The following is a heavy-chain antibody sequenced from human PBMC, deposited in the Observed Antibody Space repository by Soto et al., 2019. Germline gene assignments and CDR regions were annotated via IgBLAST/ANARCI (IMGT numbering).Heavy chain of an antibody. D-gene: IGHD2-8*02. CDR2: ILVDGRT. J-gene: IGHJ3*02. CDR3: AKETATGGGAFDI. Sequence: GWALRLSCAAPGFICSSYHMSWVRQAPGKGLEWVSTILVDGRTFYVDSVKGRFTISRDSSQNTVYLQMNSLTAGDTALYYCAKETATGGGAFDICGQGTMVTVSS. V-gene: IGHV3-23*01. CDR1: GFICSSYH.